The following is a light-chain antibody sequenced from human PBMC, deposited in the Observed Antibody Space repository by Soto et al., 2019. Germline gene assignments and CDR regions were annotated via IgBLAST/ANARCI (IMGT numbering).Light chain of an antibody. CDR3: QQRSKWPELT. J-gene: IGKJ4*01. V-gene: IGKV3-11*01. Sequence: EILVTLSPATLSLSPGERATRSCLASQSVRSSLAWYQQKPGQAPRLLVYDASNRSIGIPARFSGSGSGTDFTLTISSLEPEDFAVYYCQQRSKWPELTFGGGTQVEV. CDR1: QSVRSS. CDR2: DAS.